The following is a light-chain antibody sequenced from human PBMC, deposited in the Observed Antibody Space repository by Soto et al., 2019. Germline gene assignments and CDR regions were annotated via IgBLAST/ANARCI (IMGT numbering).Light chain of an antibody. CDR2: DAV. CDR1: RPVVRQY. V-gene: IGKV3-20*01. Sequence: EIVLTQSPDALSLSPGERVSLSCRASRPVVRQYRAWYHQKPGQAPRLLIHDAVSRATGIPDRFSGSGSGSGTDFTLFISRLEPEDCGVYYCQQNGRSPTFGPGTKVEVK. CDR3: QQNGRSPT. J-gene: IGKJ3*01.